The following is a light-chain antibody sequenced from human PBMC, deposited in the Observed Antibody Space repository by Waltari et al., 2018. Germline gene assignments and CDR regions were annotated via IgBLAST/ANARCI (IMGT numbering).Light chain of an antibody. CDR1: RSNLGAHS. Sequence: QSVLTQSPSASATPGQRVTISCSGSRSNLGAHSVNWYQHVPGAAPRLLIYSNSRRPSGVPDRFSGSKSGTSASLAISGLQSDDEADYYCAAWDSNVNAWLFGGGTKVTVL. J-gene: IGLJ2*01. V-gene: IGLV1-44*01. CDR3: AAWDSNVNAWL. CDR2: SNS.